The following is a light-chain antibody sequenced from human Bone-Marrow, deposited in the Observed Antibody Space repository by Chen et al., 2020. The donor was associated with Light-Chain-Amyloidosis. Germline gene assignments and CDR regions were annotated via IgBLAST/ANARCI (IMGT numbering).Light chain of an antibody. V-gene: IGLV2-14*01. J-gene: IGLJ3*02. CDR3: SSYTSSGTWV. CDR1: ISDFDSYKS. CDR2: DVT. Sequence: QSALTQPASVSGSPGQSITISSTGAISDFDSYKSVSWYQQHPGKAPKLLIFDVTDRPSGVSNRFSGSKSGTTASLTISGLQAEDEADYFCSSYTSSGTWVFGGGTKLTVL.